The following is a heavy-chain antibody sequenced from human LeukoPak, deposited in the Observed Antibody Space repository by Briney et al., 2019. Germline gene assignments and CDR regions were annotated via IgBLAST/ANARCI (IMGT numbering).Heavy chain of an antibody. J-gene: IGHJ4*02. D-gene: IGHD6-25*01. CDR1: GYTLTELS. Sequence: GASVKVSCKVSGYTLTELSMHWVRQAPGQGLEWMGWISAYNGNTNYAQKLQGRVTMTTDTSTSTAYMELRSLRSDDTAVYYCAREDGYSSANFDYWGQGTLVTVSS. CDR3: AREDGYSSANFDY. V-gene: IGHV1-18*01. CDR2: ISAYNGNT.